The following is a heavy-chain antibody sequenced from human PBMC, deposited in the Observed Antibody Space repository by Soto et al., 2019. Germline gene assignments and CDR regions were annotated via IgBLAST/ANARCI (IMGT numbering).Heavy chain of an antibody. D-gene: IGHD6-13*01. CDR1: GYTFTHYA. J-gene: IGHJ5*02. CDR2: INAGSGNT. CDR3: ASGLAADGA. Sequence: QVQLVQSGAEVKKPGASVKVSCTASGYTFTHYAIHWVRHAPGQRLEWMGFINAGSGNTKYSQTFQGRLTFTKDTSASTDYMDLSSLRSEETDIYYCASGLAADGAWGQGTLVTGSS. V-gene: IGHV1-3*01.